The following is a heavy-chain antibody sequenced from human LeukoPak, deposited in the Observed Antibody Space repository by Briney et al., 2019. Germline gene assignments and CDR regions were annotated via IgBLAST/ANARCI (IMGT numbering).Heavy chain of an antibody. CDR1: GFTFRNYG. CDR3: AREMTIITYSFDS. Sequence: GGSLRLSCEASGFTFRNYGMHWVRQAPGKGLDWVGVIWFDGSNRYYADSVKGRFTISRDNSKNTLYLQVNSVRAEDTAVYYCAREMTIITYSFDSWGQGTLVTVSS. D-gene: IGHD5-24*01. V-gene: IGHV3-33*01. CDR2: IWFDGSNR. J-gene: IGHJ4*02.